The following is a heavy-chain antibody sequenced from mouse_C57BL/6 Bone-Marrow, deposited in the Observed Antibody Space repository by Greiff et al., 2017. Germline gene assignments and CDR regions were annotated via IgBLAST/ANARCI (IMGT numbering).Heavy chain of an antibody. D-gene: IGHD1-1*01. CDR2: IYPRYGST. CDR3: ARRGYYYGSSYAMDY. Sequence: VKLMESGPELVKPGASVTLSCKASGYTFTSYDIHWVKQRPGQGLEWIGWIYPRYGSTTYNDKFKGKAILTVDTSSSTAYMEIHSLTSEDSAVYVCARRGYYYGSSYAMDYWGQGTSVTVSA. J-gene: IGHJ4*01. V-gene: IGHV1-85*01. CDR1: GYTFTSYD.